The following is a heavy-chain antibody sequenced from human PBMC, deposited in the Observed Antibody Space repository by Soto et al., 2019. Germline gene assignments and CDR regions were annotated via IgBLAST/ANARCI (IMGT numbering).Heavy chain of an antibody. D-gene: IGHD6-13*01. V-gene: IGHV4-39*01. Sequence: QLQLQESGPGLVKPSETLSLTCTVSGGSISSSSFHWGWIRQPPGKGLEWIGSIYYSGSTYYSPSLKSPVTLAVDTSKNQFYLTLSSLTAADTAVYYCARRERAAGTDWWFDPWGQGTLVTVSS. CDR2: IYYSGST. CDR1: GGSISSSSFH. CDR3: ARRERAAGTDWWFDP. J-gene: IGHJ5*02.